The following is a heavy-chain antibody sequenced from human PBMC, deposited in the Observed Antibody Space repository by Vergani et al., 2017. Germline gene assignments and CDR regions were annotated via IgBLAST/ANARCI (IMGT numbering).Heavy chain of an antibody. D-gene: IGHD2-2*01. CDR1: GYTFTSYD. J-gene: IGHJ4*02. V-gene: IGHV1-8*03. Sequence: VKLVQSGAEVKKPGASVKVSCKASGYTFTSYDINWVRQATGQGLEWMGWMNPNSGNTGYAQKFQGRVTITRNTSISTAYMELSSLRSEDTAVYYCAREDCSSTSCHYYFDFWGQGTLVTVSS. CDR2: MNPNSGNT. CDR3: AREDCSSTSCHYYFDF.